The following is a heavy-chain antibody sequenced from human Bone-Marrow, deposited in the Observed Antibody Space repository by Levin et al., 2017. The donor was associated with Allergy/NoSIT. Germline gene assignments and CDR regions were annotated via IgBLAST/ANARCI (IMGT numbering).Heavy chain of an antibody. D-gene: IGHD4/OR15-4a*01. Sequence: LSLTCAASGFTFRSYAMSWVRQAPGKGLEWVSAISGSGGSTYYADSVKGRFTISRDNSKNTLYLQMNSLRAEDTAVYYCAKDLLTATTHDAFDIWGQGTMVTVSS. CDR3: AKDLLTATTHDAFDI. J-gene: IGHJ3*02. CDR2: ISGSGGST. CDR1: GFTFRSYA. V-gene: IGHV3-23*01.